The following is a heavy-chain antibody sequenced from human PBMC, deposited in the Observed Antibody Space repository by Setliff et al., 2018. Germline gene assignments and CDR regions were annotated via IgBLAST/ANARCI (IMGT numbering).Heavy chain of an antibody. CDR2: VDHSDYA. CDR3: ARQKEYSGRSCFQH. V-gene: IGHV4-59*08. CDR1: GGSLRNNF. Sequence: SETLSLTCTVSGGSLRNNFWGWLRQSPGRGLEWIGYVDHSDYANYNPSLKRRVTISVDTSKNQFSLRLSLVTAADTATYYCARQKEYSGRSCFQHWGQGIPVTVSS. D-gene: IGHD1-26*01. J-gene: IGHJ1*01.